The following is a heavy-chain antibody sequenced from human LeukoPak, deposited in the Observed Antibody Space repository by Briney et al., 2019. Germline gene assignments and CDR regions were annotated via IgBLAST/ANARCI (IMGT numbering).Heavy chain of an antibody. CDR1: GFTFSTYV. CDR3: ARGPGEGYNYAIFDC. D-gene: IGHD5-24*01. J-gene: IGHJ4*02. CDR2: ISGSGGST. Sequence: GGSLRLSCAASGFTFSTYVMSWVRQAPGKGLEWVSAISGSGGSTYYADSVKGRFTFSRDNSKNTLYLQMNSLRAEDTAVYYCARGPGEGYNYAIFDCWGQGTLVTVSS. V-gene: IGHV3-23*01.